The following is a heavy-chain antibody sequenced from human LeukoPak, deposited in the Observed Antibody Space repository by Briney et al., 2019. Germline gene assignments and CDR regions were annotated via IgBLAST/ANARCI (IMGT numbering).Heavy chain of an antibody. Sequence: GGSLRLSCAASGFSFSHYSMNWVRQAPGKGLEWVGRLKSKTHDETTDYAAPVKGRFTISRDDSKNTVYLQMNSLKTEDTAVYYCTIGAYYYGSDSYRGYYFDYWGQGTLVTVSS. V-gene: IGHV3-15*01. CDR2: LKSKTHDETT. CDR1: GFSFSHYS. J-gene: IGHJ4*02. CDR3: TIGAYYYGSDSYRGYYFDY. D-gene: IGHD3-10*01.